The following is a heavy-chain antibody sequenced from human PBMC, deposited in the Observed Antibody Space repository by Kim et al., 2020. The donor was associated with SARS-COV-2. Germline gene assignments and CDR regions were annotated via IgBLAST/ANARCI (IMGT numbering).Heavy chain of an antibody. CDR3: ARVGGESGSSIGEHLPYYYYGMDV. CDR1: GFTFSSYG. CDR2: IWYDGSNK. V-gene: IGHV3-33*08. D-gene: IGHD6-25*01. J-gene: IGHJ6*02. Sequence: GGSLRLSCAASGFTFSSYGMHWVRQAPGKGLEWVAVIWYDGSNKYYADSVKGRFTISRDNSKNTLYLQMNSLRAEDTAVYYCARVGGESGSSIGEHLPYYYYGMDVWGQGTTVTVSS.